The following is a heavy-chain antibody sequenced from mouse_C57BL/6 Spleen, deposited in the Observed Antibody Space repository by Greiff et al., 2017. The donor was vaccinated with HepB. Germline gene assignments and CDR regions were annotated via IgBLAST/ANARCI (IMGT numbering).Heavy chain of an antibody. CDR1: GFTFSSYA. Sequence: EVKVVESGGGLVKPGGSLKLSCAASGFTFSSYAMSWVRQTPEKRLEWVATISDGGSYTYYPDNVKGRFTISRDNAKNNLYLQMSHLKSEDTAMYYCARDLDSNYFDYWGQGTTLTVSS. V-gene: IGHV5-4*01. J-gene: IGHJ2*01. CDR3: ARDLDSNYFDY. D-gene: IGHD2-5*01. CDR2: ISDGGSYT.